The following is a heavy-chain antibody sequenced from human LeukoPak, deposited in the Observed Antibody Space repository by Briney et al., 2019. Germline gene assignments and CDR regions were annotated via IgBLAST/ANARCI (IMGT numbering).Heavy chain of an antibody. CDR2: ISANGDVT. J-gene: IGHJ4*02. V-gene: IGHV3-23*01. CDR3: AKPPDLVGVGDY. CDR1: GFTFSNNV. Sequence: GGSLRLSCEASGFTFSNNVMTWVRQVPGKGLEWVSYISANGDVTYYADSVKGRFTISRDNSNNTLYLQMNSLRAEDAAVYFCAKPPDLVGVGDYWGQGTLVTVSS. D-gene: IGHD2-15*01.